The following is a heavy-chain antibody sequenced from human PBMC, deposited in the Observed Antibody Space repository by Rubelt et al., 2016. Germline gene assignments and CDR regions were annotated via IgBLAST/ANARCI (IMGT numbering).Heavy chain of an antibody. Sequence: QLQLQESGPGLVKPSETLSLTCTVSGGSISSSSYYWGWIRQPPGKGLEWIGSIYYSGSTYYNPSLKSRVTISVDTSKKQFSLKLSSVTAADTAVYDCARGVPYDSSGYHKVTFDYWGQGTLVTVSS. J-gene: IGHJ4*02. CDR3: ARGVPYDSSGYHKVTFDY. CDR2: IYYSGST. CDR1: GGSISSSSYY. V-gene: IGHV4-39*07. D-gene: IGHD3-22*01.